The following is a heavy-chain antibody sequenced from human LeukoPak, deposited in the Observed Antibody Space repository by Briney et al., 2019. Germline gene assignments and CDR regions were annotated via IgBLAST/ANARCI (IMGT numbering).Heavy chain of an antibody. CDR1: GFTFSSYG. V-gene: IGHV3-30*02. D-gene: IGHD6-19*01. CDR3: AKGGTIAVAGTLDY. Sequence: GGSLRLSCAASGFTFSSYGMHWVRQAPGKGLEWVAFIRYDGSNKYYADSVKGRFTISRDNSKNTLYLQMNSLRAEDTAVYYCAKGGTIAVAGTLDYWGQGTLVTVSS. CDR2: IRYDGSNK. J-gene: IGHJ4*02.